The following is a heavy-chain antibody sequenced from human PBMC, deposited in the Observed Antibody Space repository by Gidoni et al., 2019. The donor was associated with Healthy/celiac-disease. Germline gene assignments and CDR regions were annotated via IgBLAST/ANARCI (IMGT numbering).Heavy chain of an antibody. D-gene: IGHD3-16*02. CDR1: GFTFSSYS. CDR2: ISSSSSTI. Sequence: EVQLVESGGGLVQPGGSLRLSCAASGFTFSSYSMNWVRQAPGKGLEWVSYISSSSSTIYYADSGKGRFTISRDNAKNSLYLQRNSLRAEDTAVYYCASARGGTDMITFGGVIVSFEGFDYWGQG. V-gene: IGHV3-48*01. CDR3: ASARGGTDMITFGGVIVSFEGFDY. J-gene: IGHJ4*02.